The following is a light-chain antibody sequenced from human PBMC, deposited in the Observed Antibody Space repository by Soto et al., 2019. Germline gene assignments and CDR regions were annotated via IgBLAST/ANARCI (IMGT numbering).Light chain of an antibody. Sequence: DIQMTQSPSTLSGSVGERVSITCMASQSISSWLAWYQQKPGKGPKLLLYKASTLKSGVPSRFSGSGSGTEFNLTISSLQPDDFETYFCQQLKSFHPFFTFGPGTKVDI. CDR3: QQLKSFHPFFT. J-gene: IGKJ3*01. CDR2: KAS. CDR1: QSISSW. V-gene: IGKV1-5*03.